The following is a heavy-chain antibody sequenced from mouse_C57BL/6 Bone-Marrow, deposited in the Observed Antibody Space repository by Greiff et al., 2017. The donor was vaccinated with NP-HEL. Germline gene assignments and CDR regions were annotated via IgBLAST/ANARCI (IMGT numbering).Heavy chain of an antibody. CDR3: AREGRLRRPFDD. CDR1: GYAFSSSW. CDR2: IYPGDGDT. Sequence: QVQLQQSAPELVKPGASVKISCKASGYAFSSSWMNWVKQRPGKGLEWIGRIYPGDGDTNYNRKFKGKVTLTADKSSSTAYMQLSYLTTYDSAVYCGAREGRLRRPFDDWGQGTTLAVCS. V-gene: IGHV1-82*01. J-gene: IGHJ2*01. D-gene: IGHD2-4*01.